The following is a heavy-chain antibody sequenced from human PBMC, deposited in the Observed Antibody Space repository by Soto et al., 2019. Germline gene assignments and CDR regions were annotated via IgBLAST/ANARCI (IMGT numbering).Heavy chain of an antibody. CDR1: GFILRSYA. CDR3: AKDVDTVGLSDGSGYFDL. D-gene: IGHD3-22*01. CDR2: ISGSGVGT. J-gene: IGHJ4*02. Sequence: EVQLLESGGGSVQPGGSLRLSCEASGFILRSYAMSWVRQAPGKGLEWVSSISGSGVGTYYADSVQGRFTISRDNSTKTLFLQLSSLRAEDTALYYCAKDVDTVGLSDGSGYFDLWGQGALVTVSS. V-gene: IGHV3-23*01.